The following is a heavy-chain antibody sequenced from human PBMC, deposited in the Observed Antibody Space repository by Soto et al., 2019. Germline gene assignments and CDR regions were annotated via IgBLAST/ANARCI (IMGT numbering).Heavy chain of an antibody. Sequence: GGSLRLSCAASGFTFSSYAMSWVRQAPGKGLEWVSAISGSGGSTYYADSVKGRFTISRDNSKNTLYLQMNSLRAEDTAVYYCAKLSQEARLRFLEWLFDYFDYWGQGTLVTVSS. CDR3: AKLSQEARLRFLEWLFDYFDY. CDR1: GFTFSSYA. J-gene: IGHJ4*02. CDR2: ISGSGGST. V-gene: IGHV3-23*01. D-gene: IGHD3-3*01.